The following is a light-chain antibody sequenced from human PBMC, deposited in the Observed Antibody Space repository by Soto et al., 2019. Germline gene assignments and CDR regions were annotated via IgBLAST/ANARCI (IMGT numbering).Light chain of an antibody. J-gene: IGKJ1*01. CDR1: QDIRNK. V-gene: IGKV1-6*01. Sequence: AIPMTQFPSSLSASVRDRVVISCRTSQDIRNKLGWYQQKPGQAPKLLIFGASTLHSGVPSRFSGSGSGTRFTLTITSLQPEDVATYYCLHEYNYPWTFGQGTKVEIK. CDR2: GAS. CDR3: LHEYNYPWT.